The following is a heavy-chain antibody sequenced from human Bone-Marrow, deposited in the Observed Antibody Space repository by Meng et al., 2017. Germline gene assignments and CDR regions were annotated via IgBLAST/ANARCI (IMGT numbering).Heavy chain of an antibody. Sequence: GGSLRLSCAASGFTFTSYEMNWVRQAPGKGLEWVSYINNGGSNTYYADSVRGRFTISRDDAKNSLYLQMNSLRAEDTAVYFCATVGLWSATVPGAMLSWGQGTLVTVSS. J-gene: IGHJ5*01. D-gene: IGHD2-2*01. V-gene: IGHV3-48*03. CDR2: INNGGSNT. CDR1: GFTFTSYE. CDR3: ATVGLWSATVPGAMLS.